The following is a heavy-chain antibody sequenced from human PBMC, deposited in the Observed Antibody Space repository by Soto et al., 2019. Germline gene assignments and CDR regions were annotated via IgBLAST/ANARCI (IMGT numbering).Heavy chain of an antibody. J-gene: IGHJ4*02. CDR3: ARSLGGINLWLFDY. D-gene: IGHD5-18*01. CDR2: IHYSETT. CDR1: GGSINTYY. Sequence: SETLSLTCTVSGGSINTYYWSWIRQPPGKRLEWFEYIHYSETTNYNPSHKSRVTMSVDTSKDQFSLKLSSVTAADTAVYYCARSLGGINLWLFDYWGQGALVTVSS. V-gene: IGHV4-59*01.